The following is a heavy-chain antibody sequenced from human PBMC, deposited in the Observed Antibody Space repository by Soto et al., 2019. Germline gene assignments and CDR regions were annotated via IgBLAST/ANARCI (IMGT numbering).Heavy chain of an antibody. J-gene: IGHJ6*02. CDR2: ISGSGIST. V-gene: IGHV3-23*01. Sequence: EVLLLESGGGLGLPGGSPRLSCAASGFTFNTYAMSWVRQAPGKGLEWVSTISGSGISTYYADSVKGRFTISRDNSDNTLSLQMNSLRAEDTAVYYCAKGKLGYCSGGSCYYYGMDVWGQGTTVTVSS. CDR3: AKGKLGYCSGGSCYYYGMDV. D-gene: IGHD2-15*01. CDR1: GFTFNTYA.